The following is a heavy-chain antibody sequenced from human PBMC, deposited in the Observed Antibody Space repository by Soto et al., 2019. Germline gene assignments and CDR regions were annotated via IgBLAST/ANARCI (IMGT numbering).Heavy chain of an antibody. J-gene: IGHJ5*02. V-gene: IGHV1-69*13. D-gene: IGHD3-10*01. Sequence: GASVKVSFKASGGTFSSYAISWVRQAPGQGLEWMGGIIPIFGTANYAQKFQGRVTITADESTSTAYMELSSLRSEDTAVYYCARDTYYYGSGSYFYGRNWFDPWGQGTLVTVSS. CDR3: ARDTYYYGSGSYFYGRNWFDP. CDR2: IIPIFGTA. CDR1: GGTFSSYA.